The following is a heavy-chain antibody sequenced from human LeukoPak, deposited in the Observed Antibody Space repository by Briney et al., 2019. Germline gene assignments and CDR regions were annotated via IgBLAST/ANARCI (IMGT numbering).Heavy chain of an antibody. CDR1: GGSFSGYY. J-gene: IGHJ4*02. CDR3: ARIRRDGYNRYRYFDY. Sequence: SETLSLTCAVYGGSFSGYYWSWIRQPPGKGLEWIGEINHSGSTNYNPSLKSRVTISVDTSKNQSSLKLSSVTAADTAVYYCARIRRDGYNRYRYFDYWGQGTLVTVSS. D-gene: IGHD5-24*01. CDR2: INHSGST. V-gene: IGHV4-34*01.